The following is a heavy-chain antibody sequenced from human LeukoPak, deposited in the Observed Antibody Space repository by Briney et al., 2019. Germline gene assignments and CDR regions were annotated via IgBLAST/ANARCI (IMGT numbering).Heavy chain of an antibody. J-gene: IGHJ5*02. V-gene: IGHV4-34*01. CDR2: INHRGST. CDR1: GGSFSGYY. D-gene: IGHD6-19*01. Sequence: SETLSLNCAVYGGSFSGYYWSWIRQPPGKGLEWIGEINHRGSTNYNPSLKSRVTISVDTSKNQFSLKLSSVTAADTAVYYCARKYSSGWYVRGWFDPWGQGTLVTVSS. CDR3: ARKYSSGWYVRGWFDP.